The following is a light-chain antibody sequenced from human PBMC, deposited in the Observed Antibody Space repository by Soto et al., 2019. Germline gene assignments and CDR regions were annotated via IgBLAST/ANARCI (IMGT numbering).Light chain of an antibody. J-gene: IGKJ1*01. V-gene: IGKV3-11*01. CDR3: QQRTNWPWT. CDR1: QSVSSY. Sequence: EIVLTQSPATLSLSPGERATLSCRASQSVSSYLAWYQQRPGQAPRLLIYDASNRATGIPARFSGGGSGTDFSLTISSLEPEDFAVSYCQQRTNWPWTFGQGTKVEIK. CDR2: DAS.